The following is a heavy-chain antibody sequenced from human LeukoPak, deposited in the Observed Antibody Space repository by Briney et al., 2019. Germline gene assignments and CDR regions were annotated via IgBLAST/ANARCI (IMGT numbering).Heavy chain of an antibody. CDR2: IRYDGGNK. J-gene: IGHJ3*02. V-gene: IGHV3-30*02. CDR3: ARLSYSSSFKSNAFDI. Sequence: PGGSLRLSCAASGFTFSSYGMHWVRQAPGKGLEWVAFIRYDGGNKYYADSVKGRFTISRDNSKNTLYLQMNSLRAEDTALYYCARLSYSSSFKSNAFDIWGQGTMVTVSS. D-gene: IGHD6-13*01. CDR1: GFTFSSYG.